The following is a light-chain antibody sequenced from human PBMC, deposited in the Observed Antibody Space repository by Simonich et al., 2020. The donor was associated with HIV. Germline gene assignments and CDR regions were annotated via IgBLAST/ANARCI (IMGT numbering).Light chain of an antibody. V-gene: IGKV3-15*01. Sequence: EIVMTQFPATLSVSPGERATLSCTASQSISSNFAWYQQKPGQAPRLLIYGASTRATGIPARFSGSGSGTDFTLTISSMQSEDFAIFYCQQYNNWPQTFGGGTKVEI. J-gene: IGKJ4*01. CDR2: GAS. CDR3: QQYNNWPQT. CDR1: QSISSN.